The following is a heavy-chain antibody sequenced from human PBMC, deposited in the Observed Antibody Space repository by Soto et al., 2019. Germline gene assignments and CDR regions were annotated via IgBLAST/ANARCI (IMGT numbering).Heavy chain of an antibody. CDR1: GFAVSANY. D-gene: IGHD6-6*01. CDR2: IYSGGHT. Sequence: EVQLVETGGGLIQLGGSLTLSCAASGFAVSANYMTWVRQAPGKGLEWVSFIYSGGHTYYADSVMGRFTISRDNSKNTVYLQMNSLRAEDTAVYYCVRGVFRALGVARPVDSWGPGTLVTVSS. V-gene: IGHV3-53*02. CDR3: VRGVFRALGVARPVDS. J-gene: IGHJ4*02.